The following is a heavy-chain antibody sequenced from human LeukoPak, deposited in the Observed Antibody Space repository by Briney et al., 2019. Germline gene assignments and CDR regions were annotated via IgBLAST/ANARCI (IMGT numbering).Heavy chain of an antibody. V-gene: IGHV4-59*12. J-gene: IGHJ4*02. CDR2: IYYSGST. D-gene: IGHD2-21*02. CDR1: GGSISSYY. Sequence: SETLSLTCTVSGGSISSYYWSWIRQPPGKGLEWIGYIYYSGSTNYNPSLKSRVTISVDTSKNQFSLKLSSVTAADTAVYYCARVSGGDCLDYWGQGTLVTVSS. CDR3: ARVSGGDCLDY.